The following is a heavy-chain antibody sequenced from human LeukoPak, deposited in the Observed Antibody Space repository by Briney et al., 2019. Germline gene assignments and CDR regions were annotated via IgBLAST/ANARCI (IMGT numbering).Heavy chain of an antibody. V-gene: IGHV1-18*01. CDR2: ISAYNGNT. CDR3: ARAYTSSLPFLI. D-gene: IGHD2-2*02. J-gene: IGHJ4*02. CDR1: GYTFTSYG. Sequence: ASVKVSCKASGYTFTSYGINWVRQAPGQGLEWMGWISAYNGNTNYAQKLQGRVTMTTDTSTSTAYMELRSLRSDDTALYYCARAYTSSLPFLIWGRGTLVTVSS.